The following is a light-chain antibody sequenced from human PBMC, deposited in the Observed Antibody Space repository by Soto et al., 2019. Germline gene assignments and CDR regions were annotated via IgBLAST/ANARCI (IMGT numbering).Light chain of an antibody. CDR1: QSISTW. J-gene: IGKJ1*01. CDR3: QQSYSTWT. V-gene: IGKV1-5*01. CDR2: DAS. Sequence: IQITQSPSTLSASVGDRVTITCRASQSISTWLAWYQQQPGKAPKLLIYDASTLESGIPSRFSGSGSGAEFTLTISSLQPDDFATYYCQQSYSTWTFGQGTKVDIK.